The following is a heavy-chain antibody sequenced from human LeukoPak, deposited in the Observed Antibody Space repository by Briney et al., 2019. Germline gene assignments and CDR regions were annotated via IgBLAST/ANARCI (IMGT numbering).Heavy chain of an antibody. CDR3: ARETGYGSSWPLEY. J-gene: IGHJ4*02. Sequence: RGSPRLSCAASGFTFRGYAMHCGREGPGEGLGRGTYISYDGSNEYYADSVRSGFTISRDNSKSTLYLQMNSLSAGDTAVYYCARETGYGSSWPLEYWGQGTLVTVSS. CDR2: ISYDGSNE. D-gene: IGHD6-13*01. V-gene: IGHV3-30*04. CDR1: GFTFRGYA.